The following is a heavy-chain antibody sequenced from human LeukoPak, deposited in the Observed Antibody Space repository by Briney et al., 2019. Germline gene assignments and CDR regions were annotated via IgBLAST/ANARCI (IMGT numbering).Heavy chain of an antibody. J-gene: IGHJ4*02. CDR1: GYTLTELS. D-gene: IGHD3-22*01. Sequence: ASVKVSCKVSGYTLTELSMHWVRQAPGKGLEWMGGFDPEDGETIYAQKFQGRVTVTEDTSTDTAYMELSSLRSEDTAVYYCATMGVYYYDSRDYWGQGTLVTVSS. V-gene: IGHV1-24*01. CDR3: ATMGVYYYDSRDY. CDR2: FDPEDGET.